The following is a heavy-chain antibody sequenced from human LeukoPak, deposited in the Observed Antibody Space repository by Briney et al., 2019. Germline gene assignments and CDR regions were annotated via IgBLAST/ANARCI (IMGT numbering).Heavy chain of an antibody. J-gene: IGHJ4*02. Sequence: GGSLRLSCAVSGITLSNYGMSWVRQAPGKGLEWVAGISDSGGSTNYADSVKGRFTISRDNPKNTLYLQMNSLRAEDTAVYFCAKRGVVIRVILVGFHKETYYFDSWGQGALVTVSS. CDR2: ISDSGGST. D-gene: IGHD3-22*01. CDR3: AKRGVVIRVILVGFHKETYYFDS. V-gene: IGHV3-23*01. CDR1: GITLSNYG.